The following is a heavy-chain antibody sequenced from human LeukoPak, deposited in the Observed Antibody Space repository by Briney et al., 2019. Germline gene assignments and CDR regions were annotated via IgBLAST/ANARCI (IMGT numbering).Heavy chain of an antibody. J-gene: IGHJ4*02. CDR3: ARDPSSWNGFFDS. V-gene: IGHV3-74*01. CDR2: IETDGSST. D-gene: IGHD6-13*01. Sequence: GGSLRLSCEASGFTFRSYWMHWVRQAPGKGLMWVSRIETDGSSTNYADSVKGRFTISRDNARNTVYLQMNSLRADDTAVYYCARDPSSWNGFFDSWGQGTLVTASS. CDR1: GFTFRSYW.